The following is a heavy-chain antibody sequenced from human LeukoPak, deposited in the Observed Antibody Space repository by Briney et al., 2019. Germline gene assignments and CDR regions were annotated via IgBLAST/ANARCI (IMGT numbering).Heavy chain of an antibody. D-gene: IGHD1-26*01. CDR3: ARYSGTFSNSYFDC. Sequence: GSLRLSCAASGFTFSSYGMHWVRQAPGKGLEWVAVISYDGSNKYYADSVKGRFTISRDNSKNTLYLQMNSLRAEDTAVYYCARYSGTFSNSYFDCWGQGTLVTVSS. CDR1: GFTFSSYG. CDR2: ISYDGSNK. J-gene: IGHJ4*02. V-gene: IGHV3-30*03.